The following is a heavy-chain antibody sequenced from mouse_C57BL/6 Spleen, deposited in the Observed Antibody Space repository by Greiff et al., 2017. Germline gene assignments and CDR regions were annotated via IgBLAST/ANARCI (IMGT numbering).Heavy chain of an antibody. J-gene: IGHJ1*03. CDR3: TNYYGSSYVYWYFDV. Sequence: QVQLQQSGAELVRPGASVTLSCKASGYTFTDYEMHWVKQTPVHGLEWIGAIDPETGGTAYNQKFKGKAILTADKSSSTAYMELRSLTSEDSAVYYCTNYYGSSYVYWYFDVWGTGTTVTVSS. CDR1: GYTFTDYE. V-gene: IGHV1-15*01. D-gene: IGHD1-1*01. CDR2: IDPETGGT.